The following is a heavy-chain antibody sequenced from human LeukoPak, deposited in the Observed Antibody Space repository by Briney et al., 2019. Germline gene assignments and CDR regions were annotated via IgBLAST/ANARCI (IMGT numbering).Heavy chain of an antibody. J-gene: IGHJ5*02. Sequence: PSETLSLTCTVSGYSISSGYYWGWIRQPPGKGLEWIGSIYHSGRTFYNPSLKSRVTISVDTSKNQFSLKLSFVTAADTAVYYCARDSGTTGEVKFDPWGQGTLVTVSS. V-gene: IGHV4-38-2*02. CDR2: IYHSGRT. D-gene: IGHD4-17*01. CDR3: ARDSGTTGEVKFDP. CDR1: GYSISSGYY.